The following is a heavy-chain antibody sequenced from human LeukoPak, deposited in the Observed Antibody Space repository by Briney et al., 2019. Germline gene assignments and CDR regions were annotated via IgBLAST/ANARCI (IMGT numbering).Heavy chain of an antibody. V-gene: IGHV4-34*01. Sequence: PSETLSLTCAVYGGSFSGYYWSWIRQPPGKGLEWIGEINHSGSTNYNPSLKSRVTISVDTSKNQFSLKLSSVTAADTAVYYCARVKVLLWFGELSLWFDPWGQGTLVTVSS. CDR2: INHSGST. J-gene: IGHJ5*02. CDR1: GGSFSGYY. D-gene: IGHD3-10*01. CDR3: ARVKVLLWFGELSLWFDP.